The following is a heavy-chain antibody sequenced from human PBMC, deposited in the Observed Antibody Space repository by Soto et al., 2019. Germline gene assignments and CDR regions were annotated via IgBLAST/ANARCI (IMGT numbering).Heavy chain of an antibody. Sequence: QVQLVESGGGVVQPGGSLRLSCAASGFTFSNYGMHWVRQAPGKGLEWVAVIWYDGNNKYYADSVKGRFTISRDNSNNTPYVQMTSLRDEETAVYYCARGLHSLFDYWGQGTLVTVSS. CDR1: GFTFSNYG. D-gene: IGHD2-21*01. CDR2: IWYDGNNK. V-gene: IGHV3-33*01. CDR3: ARGLHSLFDY. J-gene: IGHJ4*02.